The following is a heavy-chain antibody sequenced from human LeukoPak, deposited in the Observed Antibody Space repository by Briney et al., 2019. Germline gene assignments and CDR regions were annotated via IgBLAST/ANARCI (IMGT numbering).Heavy chain of an antibody. CDR1: GFTFSSYG. CDR2: ISGSGGST. Sequence: GGSLRLSCAASGFTFSSYGMSWVRQAPGKGLEWVSAISGSGGSTYYADSVKGRFTISRDNSKNTLYLQMNSLRAEDTAVYYCAKDYRRITMVRGVPPYDYWGQGTLVTVSS. J-gene: IGHJ4*02. CDR3: AKDYRRITMVRGVPPYDY. V-gene: IGHV3-23*01. D-gene: IGHD3-10*01.